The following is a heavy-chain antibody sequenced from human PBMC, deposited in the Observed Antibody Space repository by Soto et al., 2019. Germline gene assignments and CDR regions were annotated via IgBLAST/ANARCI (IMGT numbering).Heavy chain of an antibody. D-gene: IGHD7-27*01. Sequence: EVQLVESGGGLVQPGGSLRLSCEASGFTFSSYWLHWVRQAPEKGLVWVSRIDSDGIGTSYADSVRGRFTLSRDNAKNTLYPQMDSLSSEDTAVYYCVKLGGGHYLDHGGRGTMVAVSS. CDR3: VKLGGGHYLDH. CDR2: IDSDGIGT. J-gene: IGHJ4*02. V-gene: IGHV3-74*01. CDR1: GFTFSSYW.